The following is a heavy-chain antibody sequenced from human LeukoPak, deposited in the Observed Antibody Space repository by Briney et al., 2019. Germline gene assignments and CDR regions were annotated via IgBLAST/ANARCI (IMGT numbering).Heavy chain of an antibody. J-gene: IGHJ3*01. D-gene: IGHD2-15*01. Sequence: PGGSLRLSCAASGFTFSSYGMSWVRQAPGKGLEWVSAISGSGLSTYYTDSVKGRFTISRENSKNTLYLEMTRLRTEDTAVYFCGRGGSTRAQAFDVWGQGTMVTVSS. CDR2: ISGSGLST. V-gene: IGHV3-23*01. CDR1: GFTFSSYG. CDR3: GRGGSTRAQAFDV.